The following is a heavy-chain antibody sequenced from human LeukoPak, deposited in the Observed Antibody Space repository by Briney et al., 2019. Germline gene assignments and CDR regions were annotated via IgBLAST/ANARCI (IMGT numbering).Heavy chain of an antibody. V-gene: IGHV1-18*01. CDR2: ISAYDGNT. J-gene: IGHJ3*02. CDR3: AREGALLWFGEDAFDI. Sequence: ASVKVSCKASGYTFTSYGISWVRQAPGQGLEWLGWISAYDGNTNFAQKLQGRVTMTTDTSTSTAYMELRSLRSDDTAVYYCAREGALLWFGEDAFDIWGQGTMVTVYS. CDR1: GYTFTSYG. D-gene: IGHD3-10*01.